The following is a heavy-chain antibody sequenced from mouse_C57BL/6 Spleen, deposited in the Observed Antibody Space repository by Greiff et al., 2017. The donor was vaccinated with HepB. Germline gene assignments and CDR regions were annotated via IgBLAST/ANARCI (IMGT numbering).Heavy chain of an antibody. CDR1: GYTFTSYW. CDR2: IDPSDSYT. D-gene: IGHD1-1*01. V-gene: IGHV1-69*01. J-gene: IGHJ1*03. Sequence: QVQLQQPGAELVMPGASVKLSCKASGYTFTSYWMHWVKQRPGQGLEWIGEIDPSDSYTNYNQKFKGKSTLTVDKSSSTAYMQLSSLTSEDSAVYYCARYYYGGSSSHWYFDVWGTGTTVTVSS. CDR3: ARYYYGGSSSHWYFDV.